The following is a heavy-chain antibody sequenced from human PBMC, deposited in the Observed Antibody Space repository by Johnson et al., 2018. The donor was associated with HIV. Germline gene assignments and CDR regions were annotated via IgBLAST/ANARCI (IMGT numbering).Heavy chain of an antibody. D-gene: IGHD1-26*01. CDR2: ISYDGSNK. V-gene: IGHV3-30*14. Sequence: QMQLVESGGGLVQPGGSLRLSCEASGFTFSSYAMHWVRQAPGKGLEWVAVISYDGSNKYYADSVKGRFTISRDNSRNTLYLQMNSLRVEDTAVYYCAKVPYGGSADDAFDIWGQGTMVTVSS. CDR1: GFTFSSYA. J-gene: IGHJ3*02. CDR3: AKVPYGGSADDAFDI.